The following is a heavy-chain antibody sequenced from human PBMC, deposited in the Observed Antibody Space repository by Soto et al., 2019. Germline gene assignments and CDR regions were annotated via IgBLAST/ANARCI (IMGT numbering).Heavy chain of an antibody. V-gene: IGHV4-59*08. D-gene: IGHD1-26*01. CDR3: ARQSGGYYYYGMDV. J-gene: IGHJ6*02. Sequence: SETLSLTCTVSGGPISSYYWSWIRQHPGKGLEWIGYIYYSGGTNYSPSLESRVTISVDTSKNQFSLKLSSATAADTAVYYCARQSGGYYYYGMDVWGQGTTVTVSS. CDR1: GGPISSYY. CDR2: IYYSGGT.